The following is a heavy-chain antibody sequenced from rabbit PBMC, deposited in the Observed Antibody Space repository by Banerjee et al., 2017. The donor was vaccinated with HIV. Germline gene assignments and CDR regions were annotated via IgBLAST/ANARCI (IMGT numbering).Heavy chain of an antibody. CDR2: IYNGDGST. J-gene: IGHJ4*01. CDR1: GFSFSSSA. CDR3: ARNDDYGDYAFTL. Sequence: EESGGDLVKPGASLTLACTASGFSFSSSAICWVRQAPGKGPEWIACIYNGDGSTYYASWVNGRFTISRSTSLNTVTLQMTSLTAADTATYLCARNDDYGDYAFTLWGPGTLVTVS. D-gene: IGHD2-1*01. V-gene: IGHV1S47*01.